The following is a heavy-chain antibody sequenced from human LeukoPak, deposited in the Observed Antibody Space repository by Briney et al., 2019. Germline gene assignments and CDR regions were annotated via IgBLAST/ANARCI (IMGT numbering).Heavy chain of an antibody. V-gene: IGHV4-59*08. Sequence: SETLSLTCTVSGGSISSYYWSWIRQPPGKGLEWIGYIYYSGSTNYNPSLKSRVTISVDTSKNQFSLKLSSVTAADTAVYYCARHHLGTHDYWGQGTLVTVSS. CDR2: IYYSGST. D-gene: IGHD7-27*01. J-gene: IGHJ4*02. CDR1: GGSISSYY. CDR3: ARHHLGTHDY.